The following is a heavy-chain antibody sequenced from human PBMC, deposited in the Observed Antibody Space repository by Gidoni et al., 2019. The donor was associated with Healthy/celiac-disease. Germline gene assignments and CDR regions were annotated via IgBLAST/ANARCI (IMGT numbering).Heavy chain of an antibody. CDR1: GFTFDDYA. CDR2: ISWNSGSI. CDR3: AKDNPVALPGGRLAAGARLGY. D-gene: IGHD2-8*02. J-gene: IGHJ4*02. V-gene: IGHV3-9*01. Sequence: EVQLVESGGGLVQPGRSLRLSCAASGFTFDDYALHWVRQAPGKGLEWVSGISWNSGSIGYADSVKGRFTISRDNAKNSLYLQMNSLRAEDTALYYCAKDNPVALPGGRLAAGARLGYWGQGTLVTVSS.